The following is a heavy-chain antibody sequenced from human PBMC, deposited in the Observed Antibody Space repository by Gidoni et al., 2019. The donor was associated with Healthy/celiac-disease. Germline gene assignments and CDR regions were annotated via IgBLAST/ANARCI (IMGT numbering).Heavy chain of an antibody. CDR3: ARAVVTGWFDP. V-gene: IGHV4-61*02. J-gene: IGHJ5*02. CDR2: IYTSGST. Sequence: QLQLQESGPRLVTPPQTLSPTCTVPVGSTSSGSYTWSWIRPPPGKGLEWIGRIYTSGSTNYDPSLKSRVTISVDTSKDQFSRKLGSVTAADTAVYYCARAVVTGWFDPWGQGTLVTVSS. D-gene: IGHD2-15*01. CDR1: VGSTSSGSYT.